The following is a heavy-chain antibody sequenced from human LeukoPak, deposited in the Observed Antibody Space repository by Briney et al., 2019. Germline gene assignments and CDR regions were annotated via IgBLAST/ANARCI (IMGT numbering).Heavy chain of an antibody. Sequence: PSQTLSLTCTVSGGSISSGDYYWRWIRQPPGTGLEWIGYIYYSGSTYYNPSLKSRVTISVDTSKNQFSLKLSSVTAADTAVYYCARYDSSGYFDYWGQGTLVTVSS. CDR2: IYYSGST. J-gene: IGHJ4*02. CDR1: GGSISSGDYY. D-gene: IGHD3-22*01. CDR3: ARYDSSGYFDY. V-gene: IGHV4-30-4*01.